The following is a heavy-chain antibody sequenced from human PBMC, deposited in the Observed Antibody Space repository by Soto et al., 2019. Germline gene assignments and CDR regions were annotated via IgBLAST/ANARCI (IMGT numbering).Heavy chain of an antibody. CDR3: AHGRTSGKNIFSEY. V-gene: IGHV2-5*02. D-gene: IGHD1-1*01. CDR1: GLACSTADRA. J-gene: IGHJ4*02. CDR2: IDGDGNK. Sequence: QITVKESGPALVKPTQTLTLTCTFSGLACSTADRAVGWIRQAPGKALDWLALIDGDGNKRYSPSLKNRLTIASGTSKNQVVLPRPDMDPVDTATYSCAHGRTSGKNIFSEYWGQGTLVTVAA.